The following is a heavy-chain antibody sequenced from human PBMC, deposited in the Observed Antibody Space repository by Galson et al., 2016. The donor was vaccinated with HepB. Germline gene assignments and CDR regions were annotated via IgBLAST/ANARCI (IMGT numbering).Heavy chain of an antibody. J-gene: IGHJ3*02. D-gene: IGHD1-1*01. CDR2: ISHAGIK. Sequence: SETLSLTCGVSGGSFTDNFWSWIRQPPGKGQEWIGEISHAGIKNFSPSLRGRLRMSTDPSKSQFSLELRYVTAPDTAVYYCARGLATRPRQRDNRGLDSFDIWGPGTLVTVSS. CDR1: GGSFTDNF. CDR3: ARGLATRPRQRDNRGLDSFDI. V-gene: IGHV4-34*01.